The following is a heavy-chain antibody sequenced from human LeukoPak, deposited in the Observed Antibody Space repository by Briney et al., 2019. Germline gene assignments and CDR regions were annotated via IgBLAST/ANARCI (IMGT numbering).Heavy chain of an antibody. CDR3: ARMNWNFVATLD. CDR1: GGSFSGYY. J-gene: IGHJ4*02. CDR2: INHSGRT. D-gene: IGHD1-1*01. V-gene: IGHV4-34*01. Sequence: SETLSLTCAVYGGSFSGYYWTWIRQPPGKGLEWIGEINHSGRTNCNPSLKSRVTISVDTSKNQFSLNLSSVTAADTAVYYCARMNWNFVATLDWGQGALVTVSS.